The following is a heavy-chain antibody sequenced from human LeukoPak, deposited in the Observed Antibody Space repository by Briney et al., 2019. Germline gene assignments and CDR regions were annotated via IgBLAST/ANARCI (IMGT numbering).Heavy chain of an antibody. CDR2: INHSGST. CDR1: GGSFSGYY. CDR3: AREGLHFYDSSGYYFDC. J-gene: IGHJ4*02. Sequence: SETLSLTRAVYGGSFSGYYWSWIRQPPGKGLEWIGEINHSGSTNYNPSLKSRVTISVDTSKNQFSLRLSSVTAADTAVYYCAREGLHFYDSSGYYFDCWGQGTLVTVSS. D-gene: IGHD3-22*01. V-gene: IGHV4-34*01.